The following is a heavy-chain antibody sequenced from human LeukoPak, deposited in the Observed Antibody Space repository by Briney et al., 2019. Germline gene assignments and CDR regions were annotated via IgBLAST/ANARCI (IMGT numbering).Heavy chain of an antibody. CDR3: AREYRSGYFYVHDAFDM. CDR2: IYTSGDT. V-gene: IGHV4-61*02. J-gene: IGHJ3*02. Sequence: PSQTLSLTCAVSGGSISSGTYYWNWIRQSAGKGLEWIGRIYTSGDTYYNPSLKSRVTISVDTSKNQFSLKLTSVTAADAAMYYCAREYRSGYFYVHDAFDMWGQGTMVIVSS. D-gene: IGHD3-22*01. CDR1: GGSISSGTYY.